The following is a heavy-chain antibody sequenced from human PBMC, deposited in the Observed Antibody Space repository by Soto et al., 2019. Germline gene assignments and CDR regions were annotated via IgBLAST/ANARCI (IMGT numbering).Heavy chain of an antibody. CDR2: IFHDGTA. Sequence: PSETLSLSCAVSGVSISSGNWWAWVRQSPQRGLEYIGEIFHDGTANYYPSFERRVAISVDTPKNQFSLKLTSVTAADTAIYFCARLVYDTRLNYIYFDFWGQGTLVTVSS. V-gene: IGHV4-4*02. J-gene: IGHJ4*02. CDR1: GVSISSGNW. D-gene: IGHD3-10*01. CDR3: ARLVYDTRLNYIYFDF.